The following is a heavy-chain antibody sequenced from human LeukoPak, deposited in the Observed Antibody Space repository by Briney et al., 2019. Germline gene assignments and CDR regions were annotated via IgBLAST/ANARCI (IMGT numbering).Heavy chain of an antibody. Sequence: GGSLRLSCAASGFTFSDYSMNWVRQAPGKGLEWILYISSSGKTTYYADSVRDRFTISRDNAKNSLFVQMDSLRPEDTAVYYCARDPDYYDTSGPYFDYWGQGILVTVSS. J-gene: IGHJ4*02. CDR1: GFTFSDYS. V-gene: IGHV3-48*04. D-gene: IGHD3-22*01. CDR2: ISSSGKTT. CDR3: ARDPDYYDTSGPYFDY.